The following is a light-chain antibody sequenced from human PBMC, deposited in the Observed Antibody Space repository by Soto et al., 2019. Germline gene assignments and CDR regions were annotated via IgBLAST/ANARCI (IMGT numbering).Light chain of an antibody. CDR2: DAS. J-gene: IGKJ1*01. CDR1: QSISNK. Sequence: DIQITQSPSTLSASFGDRVTITCRASQSISNKLAWYQQKAGKAPKVLIYDASTLESGVPSRFSGSGSGTEFTLTISSLQPDDFATYYCQQYHTYSRTFGQGTKVDI. CDR3: QQYHTYSRT. V-gene: IGKV1-5*01.